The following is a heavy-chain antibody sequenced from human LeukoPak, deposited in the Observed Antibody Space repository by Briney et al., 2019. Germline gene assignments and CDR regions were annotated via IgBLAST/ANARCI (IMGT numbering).Heavy chain of an antibody. J-gene: IGHJ4*02. CDR2: IYTSGTI. CDR3: ARKDGDF. CDR1: GVSISAYF. Sequence: SETLSLTCTVSGVSISAYFWTWIRQPAGKGPEWIGRIYTSGTINYNPSLESRLTMSLDTSKNQISLRLSSVTAADTGVYYCARKDGDFWGQGTLVTVSS. V-gene: IGHV4-4*07.